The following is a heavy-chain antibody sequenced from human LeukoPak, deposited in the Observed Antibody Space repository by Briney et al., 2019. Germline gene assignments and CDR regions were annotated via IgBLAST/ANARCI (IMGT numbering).Heavy chain of an antibody. Sequence: SETLSLTCTVSGGSISSYYWSWIRQPAGKGLEWVGRIYTSGSTNYNPSLKSRVTMSVDTSKNQFSLKLSSVTAADTAVYYCATSYYDSSGYPLRDFDYWGQGTLVTVSS. J-gene: IGHJ4*02. CDR2: IYTSGST. CDR1: GGSISSYY. V-gene: IGHV4-4*07. CDR3: ATSYYDSSGYPLRDFDY. D-gene: IGHD3-22*01.